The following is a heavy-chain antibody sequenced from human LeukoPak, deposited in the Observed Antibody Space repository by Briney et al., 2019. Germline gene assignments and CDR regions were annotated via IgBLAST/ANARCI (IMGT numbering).Heavy chain of an antibody. CDR2: ISNSGST. V-gene: IGHV4-59*08. CDR1: GGSISSYH. Sequence: SETLSLTCTVSGGSISSYHWSWIRQPPGEGLEWIGYISNSGSTNYNPSLKSRVTISVDTSKNQLSLKLSSVTAADTAVYYCARQTSPYRTSTSCYLFGDYWGQGTLVTVSS. J-gene: IGHJ4*02. CDR3: ARQTSPYRTSTSCYLFGDY. D-gene: IGHD2-2*01.